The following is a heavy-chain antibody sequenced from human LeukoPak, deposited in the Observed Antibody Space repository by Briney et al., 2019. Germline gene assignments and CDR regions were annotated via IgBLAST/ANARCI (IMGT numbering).Heavy chain of an antibody. J-gene: IGHJ4*02. Sequence: GGSLRLSCTASGFKFSSFSMNWARQAPGKGLEWVSYISSSGSTIYYADSVKGRFTISRDNAKNSLYLQMNSLRAEDTAVYYCARQQSSYGEIDYWGQGTLVTVSS. CDR2: ISSSGSTI. V-gene: IGHV3-48*04. CDR1: GFKFSSFS. D-gene: IGHD5-18*01. CDR3: ARQQSSYGEIDY.